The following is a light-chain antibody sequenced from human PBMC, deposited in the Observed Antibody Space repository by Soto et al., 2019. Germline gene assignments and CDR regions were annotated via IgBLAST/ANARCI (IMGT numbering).Light chain of an antibody. J-gene: IGKJ2*01. CDR1: QSVSTS. CDR3: QQRSNWPST. V-gene: IGKV3-11*01. Sequence: EIVLTQSPATLSLSPGERAPLSCRASQSVSTSLAWYQQQPGQAPRLLIYDASNRATDVPARFSGSGSGTDFTLAISSLEPEDFSVYYCQQRSNWPSTFGQGTKLEI. CDR2: DAS.